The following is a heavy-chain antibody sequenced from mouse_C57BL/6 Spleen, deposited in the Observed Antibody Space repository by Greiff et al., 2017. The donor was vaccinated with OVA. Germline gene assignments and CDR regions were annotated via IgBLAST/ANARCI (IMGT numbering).Heavy chain of an antibody. V-gene: IGHV5-16*01. D-gene: IGHD1-1*01. J-gene: IGHJ3*01. CDR3: ARDDYGSSLAY. CDR2: INYDGSST. Sequence: EVKVVESEGGLVQPGSSMKLSCTASGFTFSDYYMAWVRQVPDKGLEWVANINYDGSSTYYLDSLKSRFIISRDNAKNILYLQMSSLKSEDTATYYCARDDYGSSLAYWGQGTLVTVSA. CDR1: GFTFSDYY.